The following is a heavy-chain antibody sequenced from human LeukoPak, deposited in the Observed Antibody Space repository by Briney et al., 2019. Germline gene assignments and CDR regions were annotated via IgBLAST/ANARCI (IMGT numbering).Heavy chain of an antibody. J-gene: IGHJ4*02. CDR1: GFTFRNAW. V-gene: IGHV3-15*01. CDR2: IKSKVDGGTT. D-gene: IGHD3-16*02. Sequence: GGSLRLSCAASGFTFRNAWMGWVRQAPGKGLEWVGRIKSKVDGGTTDYAAPVKGRFTISRDDSKNTQYLQMNSLRVEDTAVYYCARAVDDYVWGSYRPPGHWGQGTLVTVSS. CDR3: ARAVDDYVWGSYRPPGH.